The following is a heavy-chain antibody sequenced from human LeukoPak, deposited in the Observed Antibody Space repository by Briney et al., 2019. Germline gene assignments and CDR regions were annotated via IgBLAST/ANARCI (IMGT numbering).Heavy chain of an antibody. D-gene: IGHD6-13*01. Sequence: PGGSLRLSCAASGFTFSYYGMHWFRQAPGKGLEWVTFIGYDGTDKYYADSVKGRFTISRDNSKNTLSLHMNSLRAEDTAVYYCARDLTYNSWYYFDSWGQGTLVTVSS. J-gene: IGHJ4*02. CDR2: IGYDGTDK. V-gene: IGHV3-30*02. CDR1: GFTFSYYG. CDR3: ARDLTYNSWYYFDS.